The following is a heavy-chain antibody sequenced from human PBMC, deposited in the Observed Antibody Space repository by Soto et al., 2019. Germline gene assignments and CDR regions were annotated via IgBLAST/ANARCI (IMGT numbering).Heavy chain of an antibody. V-gene: IGHV5-10-1*01. CDR2: IDPSDSYT. Sequence: PGESLKISCKGSGYSFTSYWISWVRQMPGKGLEWMGRIDPSDSYTNYSPSFQGHVTISADKSISTAYLQWSSLKASDTAMYYCARNTYSDFWSGKRGGWFDPWHQGTLVTVSS. CDR1: GYSFTSYW. CDR3: ARNTYSDFWSGKRGGWFDP. J-gene: IGHJ5*02. D-gene: IGHD3-3*01.